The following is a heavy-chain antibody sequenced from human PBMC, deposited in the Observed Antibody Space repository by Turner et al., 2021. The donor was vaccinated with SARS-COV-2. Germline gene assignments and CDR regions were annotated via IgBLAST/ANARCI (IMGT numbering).Heavy chain of an antibody. CDR2: IDQDGSTK. CDR3: ARDSYSISNY. V-gene: IGHV3-7*03. D-gene: IGHD4-4*01. J-gene: IGHJ4*02. Sequence: EVQLVESGGGLVQPGVSLGLPCAASGLTFSNYWMSWVRQAPGKGLEWVANIDQDGSTKDYVGSVKGRFTISRDNAKNSLYLQMNSLRAEDTAVYYCARDSYSISNYWGQGTLVTVSS. CDR1: GLTFSNYW.